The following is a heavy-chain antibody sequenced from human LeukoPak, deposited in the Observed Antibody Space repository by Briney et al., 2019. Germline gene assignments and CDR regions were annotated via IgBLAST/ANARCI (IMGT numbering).Heavy chain of an antibody. J-gene: IGHJ6*02. Sequence: GGSLRLSCAASGFTFSNAWMSWVRQAPGKGLEWVGRIKSKTDGGTTDYAAPVKGRFTISRDDSKNTLYLQMNSLKTEDTAVYYCTTPVGYSSGYYYYYGMDVWGQGTTVTVSS. V-gene: IGHV3-15*01. CDR2: IKSKTDGGTT. D-gene: IGHD6-19*01. CDR1: GFTFSNAW. CDR3: TTPVGYSSGYYYYYGMDV.